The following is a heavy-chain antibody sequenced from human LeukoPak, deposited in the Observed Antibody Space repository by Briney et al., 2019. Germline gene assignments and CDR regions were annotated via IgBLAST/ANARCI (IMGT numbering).Heavy chain of an antibody. J-gene: IGHJ4*02. CDR1: GFTFSRYG. D-gene: IGHD3-22*01. CDR2: ISSGGGST. Sequence: GGSLRLSCAVSGFTFSRYGMSWVRQAPGTALEWVSGISSGGGSTYYADSAKGRFTISRDNSKNTLSLQMSSLRAEDTAVYYCAKSGYNYDSDAYAFIDYWGQGTLVTVSS. V-gene: IGHV3-23*01. CDR3: AKSGYNYDSDAYAFIDY.